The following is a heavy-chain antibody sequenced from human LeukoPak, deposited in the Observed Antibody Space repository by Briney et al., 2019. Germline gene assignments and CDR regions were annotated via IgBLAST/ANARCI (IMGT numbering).Heavy chain of an antibody. D-gene: IGHD3-22*01. CDR2: IIPIFGTA. Sequence: SSVKVSCKASGGTFSSYAISWVRQAPGQGLEWMGRIIPIFGTANYVQKFQGRVTITTDESTSTAYMELSSLRSEDTAVYYCARVRGYYDSSGYPSDYFQHWGQGTLVTVSS. CDR3: ARVRGYYDSSGYPSDYFQH. J-gene: IGHJ1*01. CDR1: GGTFSSYA. V-gene: IGHV1-69*05.